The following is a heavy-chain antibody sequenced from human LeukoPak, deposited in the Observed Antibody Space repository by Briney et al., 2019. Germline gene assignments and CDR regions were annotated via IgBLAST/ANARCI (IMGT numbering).Heavy chain of an antibody. Sequence: GRSLRLSCAASGFTFSSYGMHWVRQAPGKGLEWVAVISYDGSNKYYADSVKGRFTISRDNSKNTLYLQMNSLRAEDTAVYYCAKGETRYFDWLVAFDIWGQGTMVTVSS. J-gene: IGHJ3*02. D-gene: IGHD3-9*01. V-gene: IGHV3-30*18. CDR1: GFTFSSYG. CDR3: AKGETRYFDWLVAFDI. CDR2: ISYDGSNK.